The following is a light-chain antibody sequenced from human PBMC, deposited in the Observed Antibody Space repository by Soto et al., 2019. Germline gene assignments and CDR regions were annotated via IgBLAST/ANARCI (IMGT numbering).Light chain of an antibody. CDR1: QSVLYSSINKNH. V-gene: IGKV4-1*01. CDR2: WAS. J-gene: IGKJ1*01. Sequence: DIVMTQSPDSLAVSLGERATINCKSSQSVLYSSINKNHLAWYQQKPGQPPKLLMYWASTRESGVPDRFSGSGYGTDFTLTINSLQTEDVAVYYCQQYYSSPRTFGQGTKVDIK. CDR3: QQYYSSPRT.